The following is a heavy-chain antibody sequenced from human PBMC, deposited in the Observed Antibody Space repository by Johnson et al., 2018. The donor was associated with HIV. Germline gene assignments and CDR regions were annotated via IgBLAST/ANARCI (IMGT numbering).Heavy chain of an antibody. Sequence: QVQLVESGGGVVRPGRSLRLSCAASAFSFSNYAMGWVRQAPGKGLEWVAVISNDGSKKYDADSVKGRFTITRDNAKNSLYLQMNSLRAEDTAVYYCTTDRLGANDAFDIWGQGTMVTVSS. D-gene: IGHD3-16*01. J-gene: IGHJ3*02. CDR1: AFSFSNYA. V-gene: IGHV3-30-3*01. CDR2: ISNDGSKK. CDR3: TTDRLGANDAFDI.